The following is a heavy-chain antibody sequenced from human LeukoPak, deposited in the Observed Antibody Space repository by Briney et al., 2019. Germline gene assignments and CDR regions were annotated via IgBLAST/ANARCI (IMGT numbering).Heavy chain of an antibody. J-gene: IGHJ4*02. V-gene: IGHV4-34*01. D-gene: IGHD4-23*01. CDR3: ARVRVTPYIAFDY. Sequence: SETLSLTCTVYGGSFSGYYWSWIRQPPGKGLEWIGEINHSGSTNYNPSLKSRVTISVDTSKNQFSLMMSSVTAADTAVYYCARVRVTPYIAFDYWGQGSQVSVSS. CDR1: GGSFSGYY. CDR2: INHSGST.